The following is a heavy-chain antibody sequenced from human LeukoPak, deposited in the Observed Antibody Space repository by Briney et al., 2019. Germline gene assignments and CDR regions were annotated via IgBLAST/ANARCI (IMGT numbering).Heavy chain of an antibody. D-gene: IGHD4-17*01. CDR1: GGSISSGGYY. J-gene: IGHJ4*02. CDR2: IYYSGST. V-gene: IGHV4-61*08. CDR3: ARDSSRLSTPGGDYGVDY. Sequence: PSETLSLTCTVSGGSISSGGYYWSWIRQHPGKGLEWIGYIYYSGSTNYNPSLKSRVTISVDTSKNQFSLKLSSVTAADTAVYYCARDSSRLSTPGGDYGVDYWGQGTLVTVSS.